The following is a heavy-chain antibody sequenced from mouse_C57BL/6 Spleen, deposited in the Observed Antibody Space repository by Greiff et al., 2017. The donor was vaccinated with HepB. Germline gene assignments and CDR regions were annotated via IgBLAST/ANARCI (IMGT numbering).Heavy chain of an antibody. CDR3: AREDDYDPFAY. J-gene: IGHJ3*01. D-gene: IGHD2-4*01. V-gene: IGHV1-76*01. CDR2: IYPGSGNT. CDR1: GYTFTDYY. Sequence: QVQLQQSGAELVRPGASVKLSCKASGYTFTDYYINWVKQRPGQGLEWIARIYPGSGNTYYNEKFKGKATLTAEKSSSTAYMQLSSLTSEVSAVYFCAREDDYDPFAYWGQGTLVTVSA.